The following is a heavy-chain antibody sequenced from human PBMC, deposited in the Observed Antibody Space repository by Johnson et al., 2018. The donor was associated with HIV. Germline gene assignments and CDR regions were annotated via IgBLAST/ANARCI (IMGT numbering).Heavy chain of an antibody. CDR2: MWYDGSNK. J-gene: IGHJ3*02. Sequence: VQLVESGGGVVQPGRSLRLSCAASGFIFSTYGIHWVRQAPGKGLEWVAGMWYDGSNKDYADSVKGRFTISRDNSKNTLYLQMNSLGAEDTAVYYCARDNFVTPRGSFDIWGQGTMVTVS. D-gene: IGHD2/OR15-2a*01. V-gene: IGHV3-33*01. CDR1: GFIFSTYG. CDR3: ARDNFVTPRGSFDI.